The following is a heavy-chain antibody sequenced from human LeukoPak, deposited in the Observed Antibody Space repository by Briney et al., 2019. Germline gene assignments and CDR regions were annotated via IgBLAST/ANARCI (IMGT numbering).Heavy chain of an antibody. CDR3: ARDMTVTRFDY. D-gene: IGHD4-17*01. V-gene: IGHV3-7*01. CDR1: RFTFSSYW. J-gene: IGHJ4*02. CDR2: IKQDGSEK. Sequence: GGSLRLSCAASRFTFSSYWMSWVRQAPGKGLEWVANIKQDGSEKYYVDSVKGRFTISRDNAKNSLYLQMNSLRAEDTAVYYCARDMTVTRFDYWGQGTLVTVSS.